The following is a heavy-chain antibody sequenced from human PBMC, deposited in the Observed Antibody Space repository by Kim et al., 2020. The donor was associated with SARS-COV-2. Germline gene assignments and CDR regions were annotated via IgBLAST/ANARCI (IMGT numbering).Heavy chain of an antibody. CDR3: ARARKTGGGAGPFDY. V-gene: IGHV3-66*01. D-gene: IGHD1-26*01. J-gene: IGHJ4*02. CDR1: RFSVRTNY. CDR2: IYAGGTT. Sequence: GGSLRLSCAASRFSVRTNYMNWVRQAPGKGLEWVSVIYAGGTTYYADSVKGRFTVSRDISKDTLHLLMNSLRAEDKAVYYCARARKTGGGAGPFDYWGQG.